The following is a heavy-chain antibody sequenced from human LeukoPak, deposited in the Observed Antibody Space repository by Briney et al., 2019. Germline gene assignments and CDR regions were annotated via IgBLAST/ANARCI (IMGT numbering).Heavy chain of an antibody. CDR2: INWSGDMT. J-gene: IGHJ4*02. Sequence: GGSLRLSCAASGFTFDDYGITWVRQAPGKGLEWVSGINWSGDMTGYADSVKGRFTISRDNVKNSVYLQMNSLRVEDTALYYCARGLQLEPDYWGQGTLVTVSA. CDR1: GFTFDDYG. CDR3: ARGLQLEPDY. D-gene: IGHD1-1*01. V-gene: IGHV3-20*04.